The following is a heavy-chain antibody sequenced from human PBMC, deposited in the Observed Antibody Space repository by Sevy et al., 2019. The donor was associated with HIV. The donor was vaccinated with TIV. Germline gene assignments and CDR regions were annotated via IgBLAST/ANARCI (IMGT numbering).Heavy chain of an antibody. CDR1: GFTFSRFG. CDR2: ISYDTKTK. D-gene: IGHD6-13*01. CDR3: AKGSAAAAVLDV. V-gene: IGHV3-30*18. J-gene: IGHJ4*02. Sequence: GGSLRLSCAASGFTFSRFGMHWVRQAPGKGLVWLAVISYDTKTKHFGDSLKGRIDISRDNTKNTVDLQINSLRVEDTAVYYCAKGSAAAAVLDVWGRGTLVTVSS.